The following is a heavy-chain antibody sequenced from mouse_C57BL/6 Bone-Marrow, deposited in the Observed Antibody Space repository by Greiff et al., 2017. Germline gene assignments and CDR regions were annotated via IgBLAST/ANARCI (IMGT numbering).Heavy chain of an antibody. CDR3: ARSYDYDDYTMDY. CDR2: MHPNGGSP. D-gene: IGHD2-4*01. Sequence: QVQLQQPGAELVKPGASVKLSCKASGYTFTNYWMHWVKQRPGQGLEWIGMMHPNGGSPDYNEKFKSEATLSVDKSSRTAYMELSSLTSEGSAVYYCARSYDYDDYTMDYWGQGTSVTVSS. V-gene: IGHV1-64*01. J-gene: IGHJ4*01. CDR1: GYTFTNYW.